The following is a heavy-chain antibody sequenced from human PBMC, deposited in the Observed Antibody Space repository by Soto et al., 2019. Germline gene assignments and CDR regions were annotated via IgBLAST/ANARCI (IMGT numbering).Heavy chain of an antibody. CDR2: IYPGDSDT. D-gene: IGHD6-19*01. V-gene: IGHV5-51*01. CDR3: ARGTRVIAVAGTSPWFDP. Sequence: GESLKISCKGSGYSFTSYWIGWVRQMPGKGLEWMGIIYPGDSDTRYSPSFQGQVTISADKSISTAYLQWSSLKASDTAMYYCARGTRVIAVAGTSPWFDPWGQGTLVTVYS. CDR1: GYSFTSYW. J-gene: IGHJ5*02.